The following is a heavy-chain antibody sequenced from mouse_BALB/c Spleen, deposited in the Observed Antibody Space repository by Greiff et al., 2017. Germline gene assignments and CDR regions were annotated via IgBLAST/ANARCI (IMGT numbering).Heavy chain of an antibody. J-gene: IGHJ2*01. CDR2: ISNGGGST. D-gene: IGHD2-12*01. V-gene: IGHV5-12-2*01. CDR3: ARGGLRGYFDY. CDR1: GFTFSSYT. Sequence: EVKLMESGGGLVKPGGSLKLSCAASGFTFSSYTMSWVRQTPEKRLEWVAYISNGGGSTYYPDTVKGRFTISRDNAKNTLYLQMSSLKSEDTAMYYCARGGLRGYFDYWGQGTTLTVAS.